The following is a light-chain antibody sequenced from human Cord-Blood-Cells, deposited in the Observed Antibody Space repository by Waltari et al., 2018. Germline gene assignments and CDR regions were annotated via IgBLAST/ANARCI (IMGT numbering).Light chain of an antibody. CDR2: YDN. Sequence: SYVLTQPPSVSVAPGKPARITCGGNNIGSKHVQWYQQKPGQAPVLVIYYDNYRPSGITERFSGANSGNSATLNSSRVEAGDEADYYSQVWDSSSDHVVFGGGTKLTVL. V-gene: IGLV3-21*04. J-gene: IGLJ2*01. CDR1: NIGSKH. CDR3: QVWDSSSDHVV.